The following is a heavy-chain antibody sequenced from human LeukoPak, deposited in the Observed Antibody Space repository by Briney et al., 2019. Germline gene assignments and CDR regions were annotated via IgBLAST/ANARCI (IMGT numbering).Heavy chain of an antibody. CDR1: GFTFSNFP. V-gene: IGHV3-23*01. J-gene: IGHJ4*02. CDR3: ARATTYYYDSSGYNFDY. D-gene: IGHD3-22*01. CDR2: ISGSGGTT. Sequence: GGSLRLSCAASGFTFSNFPMIWVRQAPGKGLEWASIISGSGGTTYYAESVKGRFTISRDNSKNTLYLQMNSLRAEDTAVYYCARATTYYYDSSGYNFDYWGQGTLVTVSS.